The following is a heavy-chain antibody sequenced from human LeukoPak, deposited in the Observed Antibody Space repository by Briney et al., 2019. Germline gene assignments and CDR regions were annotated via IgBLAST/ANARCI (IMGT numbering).Heavy chain of an antibody. CDR2: ISSSSSTI. Sequence: GRSLRLSCAASGFTFSSYSMNRVRQAPGKGLEWVSYISSSSSTIYYADSVKGRFTISRDNAKNSLYLQMNSLRAEDTAVYYCARVYHLVWELLDAFDIWGQGTMVTVCS. J-gene: IGHJ3*02. V-gene: IGHV3-48*01. D-gene: IGHD1-26*01. CDR3: ARVYHLVWELLDAFDI. CDR1: GFTFSSYS.